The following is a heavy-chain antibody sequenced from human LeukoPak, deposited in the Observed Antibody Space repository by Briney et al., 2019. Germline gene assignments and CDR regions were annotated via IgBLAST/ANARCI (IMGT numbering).Heavy chain of an antibody. J-gene: IGHJ6*02. V-gene: IGHV1-18*01. D-gene: IGHD5-18*01. CDR3: ARRSRDTAMVDYYGMDV. CDR2: ITAYNGNT. CDR1: GYTFTSYG. Sequence: GASVKDSCKASGYTFTSYGISWVRQAPGQGLEWMGWITAYNGNTNYAQKLQGRVAMTTDTSTSTAYMELRSLRSDDTAVYYCARRSRDTAMVDYYGMDVWGQGTTVTVSS.